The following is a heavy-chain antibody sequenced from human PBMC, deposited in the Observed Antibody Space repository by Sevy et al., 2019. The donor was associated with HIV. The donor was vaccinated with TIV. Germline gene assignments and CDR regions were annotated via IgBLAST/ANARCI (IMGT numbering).Heavy chain of an antibody. J-gene: IGHJ5*02. CDR2: INAGNGNT. D-gene: IGHD6-13*01. CDR1: GYTFTSYA. CDR3: AISIAAAGRNWFDP. V-gene: IGHV1-3*01. Sequence: ASVKVSCKASGYTFTSYAMHWVRQAPGQRLEWMGWINAGNGNTKYSQKFQGRVTITRDTSASTAYMEPSSLRSEDTAVYYCAISIAAAGRNWFDPWGQGTLVTVSS.